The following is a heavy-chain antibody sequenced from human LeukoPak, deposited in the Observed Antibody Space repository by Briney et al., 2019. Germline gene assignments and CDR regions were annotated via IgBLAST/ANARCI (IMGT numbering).Heavy chain of an antibody. V-gene: IGHV3-23*01. CDR2: ISDSGRNT. D-gene: IGHD3-22*01. Sequence: PGGSLRLSCAASGFTFSSYAMSWVRQTPGKGLDWVSAISDSGRNTYYADFVKGRFTVSRDDSKNTLYLQMNSLRAEDTAVYYCAKWEYYYDSSGYPDYWGQGTLVTVSS. J-gene: IGHJ4*02. CDR3: AKWEYYYDSSGYPDY. CDR1: GFTFSSYA.